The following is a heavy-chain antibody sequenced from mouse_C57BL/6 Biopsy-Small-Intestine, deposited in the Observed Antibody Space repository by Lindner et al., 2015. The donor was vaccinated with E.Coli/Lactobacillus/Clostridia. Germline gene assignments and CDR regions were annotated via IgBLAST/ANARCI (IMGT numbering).Heavy chain of an antibody. CDR2: IDPENGDT. Sequence: VQLQESGAELVRPGASVKLSCTASGFNIKDDYMHWVKQRPEQGLEWIGWIDPENGDTEYASKFQGKATITADTPSNTAYLQLSSLTSEDTAVYYCATGKDWYFDVWGTGTTVTVSS. V-gene: IGHV14-4*01. J-gene: IGHJ1*03. D-gene: IGHD1-3*01. CDR1: GFNIKDDY. CDR3: ATGKDWYFDV.